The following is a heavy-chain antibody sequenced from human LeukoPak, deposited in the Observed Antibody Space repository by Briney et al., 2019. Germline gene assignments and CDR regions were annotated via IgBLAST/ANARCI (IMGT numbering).Heavy chain of an antibody. V-gene: IGHV3-30*18. Sequence: GGSLRLSCAASGFIFSSYGMHWVRQAPGKGLEWVAVISYDGSNKYYADSVKGRFTISRDNSKNTLYLQMNSLRAEDTAVYYCAKEFCSGGSCNLDYWGQGTLVTVSS. J-gene: IGHJ4*02. D-gene: IGHD2-15*01. CDR3: AKEFCSGGSCNLDY. CDR1: GFIFSSYG. CDR2: ISYDGSNK.